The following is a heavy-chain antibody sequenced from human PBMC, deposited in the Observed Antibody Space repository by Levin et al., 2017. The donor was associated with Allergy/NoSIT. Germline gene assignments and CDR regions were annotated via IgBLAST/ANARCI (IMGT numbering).Heavy chain of an antibody. V-gene: IGHV3-30*02. CDR2: IWYDGSNK. CDR3: AKGSSNPSDRFDY. CDR1: GFTFSSYG. Sequence: GESLKISCAASGFTFSSYGMHWVRQAPGKGLEWVAVIWYDGSNKYYADSVKGRFTISRDNSKNTLYLQMNSLRAEDTAVYYCAKGSSNPSDRFDYWGQGTLVTVSS. D-gene: IGHD6-13*01. J-gene: IGHJ4*02.